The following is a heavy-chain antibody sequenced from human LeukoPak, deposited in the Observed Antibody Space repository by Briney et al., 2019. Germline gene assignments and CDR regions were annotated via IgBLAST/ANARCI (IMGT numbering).Heavy chain of an antibody. D-gene: IGHD5-12*01. CDR2: ISSSSSVI. CDR1: GFTFSNYP. V-gene: IGHV3-48*02. CDR3: ARGYMRVHEVY. J-gene: IGHJ4*02. Sequence: GGSLRLSCAASGFTFSNYPLSWVRQAPGKGLEWVSYISSSSSVIYYADSVRGRFTISRDNAKNSLSLQMNSLRDEDTAIYYCARGYMRVHEVYWGRGTLVTVSS.